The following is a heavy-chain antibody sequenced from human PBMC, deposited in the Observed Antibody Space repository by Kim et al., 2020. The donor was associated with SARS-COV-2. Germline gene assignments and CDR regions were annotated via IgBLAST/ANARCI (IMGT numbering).Heavy chain of an antibody. D-gene: IGHD6-6*01. CDR1: GGSFSGYY. Sequence: SETLSLTCAVYGGSFSGYYWSWIRQPPGKGLEWIGEINHSGSTNYNPSLKSRVTISVDTSKNQFSLKLSSVTAADTAVYYCARGLNLYEYSSSPWGTWFDYWGQGTLVTVSS. CDR2: INHSGST. CDR3: ARGLNLYEYSSSPWGTWFDY. J-gene: IGHJ4*02. V-gene: IGHV4-34*01.